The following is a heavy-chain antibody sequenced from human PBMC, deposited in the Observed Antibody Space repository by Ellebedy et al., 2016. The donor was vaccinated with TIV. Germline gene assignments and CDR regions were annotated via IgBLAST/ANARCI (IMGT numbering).Heavy chain of an antibody. Sequence: PGGSLRLSCAASGFTFSSYQFNWVRQAPGRGLAWVSYISGRGGTIYYADSVKGRFTISRDNAKSSLYLQMNSLRAEDTAVYYCARDLMGPFDYWGQGTLVTVSS. CDR2: ISGRGGTI. J-gene: IGHJ4*02. D-gene: IGHD2-8*01. CDR3: ARDLMGPFDY. V-gene: IGHV3-48*03. CDR1: GFTFSSYQ.